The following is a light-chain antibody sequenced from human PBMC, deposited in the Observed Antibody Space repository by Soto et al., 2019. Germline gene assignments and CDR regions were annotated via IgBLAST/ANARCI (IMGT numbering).Light chain of an antibody. CDR1: QSVRSTS. CDR2: GAS. V-gene: IGKV3-20*01. Sequence: VLTQSPGTLSLSPGERATLSCRASQSVRSTSLVWYQQKPAQAPRLLIYGASSRATGIPDRFSGSGFGTEFTLTISSLQSEDFAVYYCQQYNDWPPYTFGQGTKVDIK. CDR3: QQYNDWPPYT. J-gene: IGKJ2*01.